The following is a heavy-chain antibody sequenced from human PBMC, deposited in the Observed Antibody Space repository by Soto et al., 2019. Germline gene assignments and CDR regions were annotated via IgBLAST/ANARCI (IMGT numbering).Heavy chain of an antibody. CDR3: ARAQFYSGSGNYNNLMFDA. Sequence: TLSLTCAVSGGSIGGVGYSWSWIRQPPGGGLEWIGYMYHSGTFLKSPSLKTRLTMSLDMSKNQFSLTLNSMTAADTAVYYCARAQFYSGSGNYNNLMFDAWGQGIQVTVSS. D-gene: IGHD3-10*01. CDR2: MYHSGTF. J-gene: IGHJ5*02. CDR1: GGSIGGVGYS. V-gene: IGHV4-30-2*01.